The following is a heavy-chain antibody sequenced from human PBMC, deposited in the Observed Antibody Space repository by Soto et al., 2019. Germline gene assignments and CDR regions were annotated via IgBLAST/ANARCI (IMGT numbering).Heavy chain of an antibody. D-gene: IGHD5-12*01. CDR3: TTDIDGDVDIVATMRDYYYYYGMDV. CDR1: GFTFSSYA. CDR2: ISGSGGST. V-gene: IGHV3-23*01. J-gene: IGHJ6*02. Sequence: GSLRLSCAASGFTFSSYAMSWVRQAPVKGLEWVSAISGSGGSTYYADSVKGRFTISRDNSKNTLYLQMNSLKTEDTAVYYCTTDIDGDVDIVATMRDYYYYYGMDVWGQGTTVTVSS.